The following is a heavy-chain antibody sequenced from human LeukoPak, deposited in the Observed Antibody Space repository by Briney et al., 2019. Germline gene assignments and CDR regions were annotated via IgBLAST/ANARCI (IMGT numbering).Heavy chain of an antibody. CDR3: AREGTKFGEVYNDAFDI. Sequence: SETLSLTCTVSGGSISSGSYYWSWIRQPAGKGLEWIGRIYTSGSTNYNPSLKSRVTISVDTSKNQFSLKLSSVTAADTAVYYCAREGTKFGEVYNDAFDIWGQGTMVTVSS. J-gene: IGHJ3*02. V-gene: IGHV4-61*02. CDR1: GGSISSGSYY. CDR2: IYTSGST. D-gene: IGHD3-10*01.